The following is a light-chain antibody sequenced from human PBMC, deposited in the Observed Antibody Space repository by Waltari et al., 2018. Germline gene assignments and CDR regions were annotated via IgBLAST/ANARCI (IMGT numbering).Light chain of an antibody. CDR1: KLGDTY. V-gene: IGLV3-1*01. CDR2: KDT. Sequence: SFDLTQPPSVSVSPGQTASITCPGDKLGDTYASWYQQRPGQAPVLVIYKDTKRPSGIPERFSGSNSGNTATLTISGTQAMDEADYYCQAWDTRTAVFGGGTKLTVL. J-gene: IGLJ2*01. CDR3: QAWDTRTAV.